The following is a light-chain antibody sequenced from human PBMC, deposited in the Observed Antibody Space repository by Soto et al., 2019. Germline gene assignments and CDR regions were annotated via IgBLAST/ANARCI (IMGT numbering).Light chain of an antibody. CDR2: DAS. CDR1: QSVSSY. V-gene: IGKV3-11*01. Sequence: EIVLTQSPATLSLSPGERATLSCRASQSVSSYLAWYQQKPGQAPRLLIYDASNRATGIPARFSGSGSGTDFNLTISSLEPEDVEVYYCQQRSNWPPLTFGGGTKVEIK. J-gene: IGKJ4*01. CDR3: QQRSNWPPLT.